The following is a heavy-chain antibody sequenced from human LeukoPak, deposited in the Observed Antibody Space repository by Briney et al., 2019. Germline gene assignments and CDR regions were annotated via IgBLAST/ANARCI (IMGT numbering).Heavy chain of an antibody. CDR1: GYTFTGYY. J-gene: IGHJ6*03. Sequence: ASVKVSCKASGYTFTGYYMHWVRQAPGQGLEWMGWIIPIFGTANYAQKFQGRVTITTDESTSTAYMELSSLRSEDTAVYYCASPTYYYDSSGWAKNYYYYMDVWGKGTTVTVSS. CDR2: IIPIFGTA. D-gene: IGHD3-22*01. CDR3: ASPTYYYDSSGWAKNYYYYMDV. V-gene: IGHV1-69*05.